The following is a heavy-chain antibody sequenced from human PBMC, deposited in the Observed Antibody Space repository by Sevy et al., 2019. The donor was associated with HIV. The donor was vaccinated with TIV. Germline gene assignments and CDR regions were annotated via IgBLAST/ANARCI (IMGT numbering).Heavy chain of an antibody. D-gene: IGHD6-13*01. CDR3: AKTRPGLAATDYYYFGMDV. Sequence: GSSLRLSCATSGFTFSNYAMSWVRQTPGKGLEWVSSISGSGRSTFYSGSVEGRFTISRDNSKNTLYLQMNSLRVEDTAVYYCAKTRPGLAATDYYYFGMDVWGQGTTVTVSS. CDR1: GFTFSNYA. V-gene: IGHV3-23*01. CDR2: ISGSGRST. J-gene: IGHJ6*02.